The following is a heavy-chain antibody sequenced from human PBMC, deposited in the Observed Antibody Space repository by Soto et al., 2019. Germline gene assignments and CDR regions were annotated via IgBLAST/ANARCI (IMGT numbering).Heavy chain of an antibody. CDR3: ARDWGPCRSTSCYTPWFDP. CDR2: ISSSGSTI. Sequence: EVQLVESGGGLVQPGGSLRLSCAASGFTFSSYEMNWVRQAPGKGLEWVSYISSSGSTIYYADSVKGRFTISRDNAKNSLYLQKNSLRAEDTAVYYCARDWGPCRSTSCYTPWFDPWGQGTLVTVSS. V-gene: IGHV3-48*03. CDR1: GFTFSSYE. J-gene: IGHJ5*02. D-gene: IGHD2-2*02.